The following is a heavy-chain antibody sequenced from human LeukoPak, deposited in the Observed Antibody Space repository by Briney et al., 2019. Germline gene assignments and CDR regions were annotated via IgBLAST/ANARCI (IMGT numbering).Heavy chain of an antibody. D-gene: IGHD2-2*02. V-gene: IGHV1-2*02. Sequence: EASVKVSCKASGYTFTGYYMHWVRQAPGQGLEWMGWINPNSGGTNYAQKFQGRVTMTRDTSISTAYMELSRLRSDDTAVYYCARDSEQYQLLYPYYFDYWGQGTLVTVSS. CDR2: INPNSGGT. CDR1: GYTFTGYY. CDR3: ARDSEQYQLLYPYYFDY. J-gene: IGHJ4*02.